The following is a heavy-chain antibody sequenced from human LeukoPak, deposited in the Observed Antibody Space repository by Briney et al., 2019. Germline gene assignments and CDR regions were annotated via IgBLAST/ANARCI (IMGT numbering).Heavy chain of an antibody. CDR1: GFTFSYYG. D-gene: IGHD5-18*01. V-gene: IGHV3-30*18. Sequence: PGRSLRLSCAASGFTFSYYGMHWVRQAPGKGLEWVALISYDGTDQYYADSVKGRFTISRDNSKNTLYLQMNSLRAEDTAVYYWAKGPGKNNYGFPYCDYWGQGTLVTVSS. CDR2: ISYDGTDQ. CDR3: AKGPGKNNYGFPYCDY. J-gene: IGHJ4*02.